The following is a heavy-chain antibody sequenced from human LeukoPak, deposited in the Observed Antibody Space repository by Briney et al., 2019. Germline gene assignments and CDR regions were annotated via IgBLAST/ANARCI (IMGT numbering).Heavy chain of an antibody. CDR2: IYYSGST. V-gene: IGHV4-59*01. J-gene: IGHJ4*02. D-gene: IGHD5-24*01. CDR1: GGSLSSYY. Sequence: SETLSLTCTVSGGSLSSYYWSWIRQPPGKGLEWIGYIYYSGSTNYNPSLKSRVTISVDTSKNQFSLKLSSVTAADTAVYYCARCGYNFYFDYWGQGTLVTVSS. CDR3: ARCGYNFYFDY.